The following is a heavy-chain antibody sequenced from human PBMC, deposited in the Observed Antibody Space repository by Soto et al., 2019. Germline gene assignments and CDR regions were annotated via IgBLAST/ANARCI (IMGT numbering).Heavy chain of an antibody. Sequence: QVQLVQSGADVKTPGALVRVSCKASGYTFTGYYVHWVREAPGQGLEWMGWINPETGGTSYAQKFQGRVTLSRDTSINTAYLELSRLRFDDAAVYFCARERYQVISDGMDVWGQGTTVTVSS. CDR3: ARERYQVISDGMDV. D-gene: IGHD2-2*01. CDR1: GYTFTGYY. J-gene: IGHJ6*02. CDR2: INPETGGT. V-gene: IGHV1-2*02.